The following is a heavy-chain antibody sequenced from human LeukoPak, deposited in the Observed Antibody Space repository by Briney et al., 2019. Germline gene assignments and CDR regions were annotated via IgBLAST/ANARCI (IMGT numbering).Heavy chain of an antibody. D-gene: IGHD2-2*01. CDR3: ARVVPAAIGPSPRPRGWFDP. Sequence: ASVKVSCKASGYTFTGYYMHWVRQAPGQGLEWMGWINPNSGGTNYAQKFQGRVTMTRDTSISTAYMELSRLRSDDTAVYYCARVVPAAIGPSPRPRGWFDPWGQGTLVTVSS. V-gene: IGHV1-2*02. CDR1: GYTFTGYY. J-gene: IGHJ5*02. CDR2: INPNSGGT.